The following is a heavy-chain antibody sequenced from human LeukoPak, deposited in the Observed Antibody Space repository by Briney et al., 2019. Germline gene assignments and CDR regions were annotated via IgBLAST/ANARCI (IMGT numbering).Heavy chain of an antibody. J-gene: IGHJ4*02. CDR3: AREGWFGDSYYFDY. D-gene: IGHD3-10*01. CDR2: IYYSGST. CDR1: GGSISSGGYY. V-gene: IGHV4-31*03. Sequence: SETLSLTCTVSGGSISSGGYYWSWIRQHPGKGLEWIGYIYYSGSTYYNPSLKSRVTISVDKSKNQFSLKLSSVTAADTAVYYCAREGWFGDSYYFDYWGQGTLVTVSS.